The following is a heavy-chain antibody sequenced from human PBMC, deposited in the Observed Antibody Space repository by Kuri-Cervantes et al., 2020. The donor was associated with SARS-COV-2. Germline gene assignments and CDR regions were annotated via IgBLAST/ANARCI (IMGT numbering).Heavy chain of an antibody. Sequence: SGPTLVKPTATLTLTCTVSGFSLSNARMGVSWIRQPPGKALEWLAHIFSNDEKSYSTSLKSRPTISKDTSKSQVVLTMTNMDPVDTATYYCARTQDVLRFLECFDYWGQGTLITVSS. CDR1: GFSLSNARMG. D-gene: IGHD3-3*01. CDR3: ARTQDVLRFLECFDY. J-gene: IGHJ4*02. V-gene: IGHV2-26*01. CDR2: IFSNDEK.